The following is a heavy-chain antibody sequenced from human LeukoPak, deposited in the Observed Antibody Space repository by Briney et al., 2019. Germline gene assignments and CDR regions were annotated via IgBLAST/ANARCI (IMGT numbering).Heavy chain of an antibody. CDR2: IKPDGSEK. Sequence: PGGSLRLSCAASGFTFRNSWMTWVCQAPGKGLEWVANIKPDGSEKYYVDSVKGRFTISRDNARYSLYLQMNGLRAEDTAAYYCMRGATDTTRWFDPWGQGTLVTVSS. CDR3: MRGATDTTRWFDP. CDR1: GFTFRNSW. J-gene: IGHJ5*02. D-gene: IGHD1-7*01. V-gene: IGHV3-7*01.